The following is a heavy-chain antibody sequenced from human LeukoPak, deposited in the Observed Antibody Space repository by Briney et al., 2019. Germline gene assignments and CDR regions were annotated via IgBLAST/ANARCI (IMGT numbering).Heavy chain of an antibody. CDR2: IYHSGST. CDR1: GGSISSGGYS. Sequence: SQTLSLTCAVSGGSISSGGYSWSWIRQPPGKGLEWIGYIYHSGSTYYNPSLKSRVTISVDRSKNQFSLKLSSVTAADTAVYYCARVRLLDSWFDPWGQGTLVTVSS. D-gene: IGHD2-15*01. CDR3: ARVRLLDSWFDP. J-gene: IGHJ5*02. V-gene: IGHV4-30-2*01.